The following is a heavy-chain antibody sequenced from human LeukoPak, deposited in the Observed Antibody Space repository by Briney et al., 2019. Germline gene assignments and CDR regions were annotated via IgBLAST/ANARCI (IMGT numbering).Heavy chain of an antibody. V-gene: IGHV3-30*04. J-gene: IGHJ3*02. CDR3: AKDRRDCSSTSCYIGPLMGAFDI. D-gene: IGHD2-2*02. CDR1: GFTFSSYA. CDR2: ISYDGSNK. Sequence: GGSLRLSCAASGFTFSSYAMHWVRQAPGKGLEWVAVISYDGSNKYYADSVKGRFTISRDNSKNTLYLQMNSLRAEDTAVYYCAKDRRDCSSTSCYIGPLMGAFDIWGQGTMVTVSS.